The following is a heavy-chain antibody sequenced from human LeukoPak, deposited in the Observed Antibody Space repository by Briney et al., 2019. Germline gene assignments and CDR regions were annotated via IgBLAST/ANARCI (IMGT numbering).Heavy chain of an antibody. CDR2: IGTSSNNI. CDR3: ASGTVGNYALDY. CDR1: GLTFSRYN. J-gene: IGHJ4*02. D-gene: IGHD1-7*01. V-gene: IGHV3-21*01. Sequence: PGGSLRLSCAASGLTFSRYNMNWVRRAPGKGLEWVSSIGTSSNNIYYTDSVKGRFTISRDNAKNSLYLQVDSLRVEDTAVYFCASGTVGNYALDYWGQGTLVTVSS.